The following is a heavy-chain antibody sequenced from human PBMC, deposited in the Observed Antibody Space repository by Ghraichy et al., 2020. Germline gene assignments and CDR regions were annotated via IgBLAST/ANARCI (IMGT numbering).Heavy chain of an antibody. Sequence: SETLSLTCAVYGGSFSGYYWSWIRQPPGKGLEWIGEINHSGSTNYNPSLKSRVTISVDTSKNQFSLKLSSVTAADTAVYYCARVSRYYYYMDVWGKGTTVTVSS. CDR3: ARVSRYYYYMDV. D-gene: IGHD1-1*01. CDR2: INHSGST. V-gene: IGHV4-34*01. CDR1: GGSFSGYY. J-gene: IGHJ6*03.